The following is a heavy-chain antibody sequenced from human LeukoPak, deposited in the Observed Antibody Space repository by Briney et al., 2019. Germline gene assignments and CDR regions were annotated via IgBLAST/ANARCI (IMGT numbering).Heavy chain of an antibody. J-gene: IGHJ4*02. D-gene: IGHD5-12*01. CDR3: ARHSYSGYEGPFDY. CDR1: GYRFTSYW. CDR2: IYPGDSDT. V-gene: IGHV5-51*01. Sequence: GESLKTSCKGSGYRFTSYWIGWVRQLPGKGLEWMGIIYPGDSDTRYSPSFQGQVTISPDKSISTAYLQWSSLKASDTAIYYCARHSYSGYEGPFDYWGQGTLVTVSS.